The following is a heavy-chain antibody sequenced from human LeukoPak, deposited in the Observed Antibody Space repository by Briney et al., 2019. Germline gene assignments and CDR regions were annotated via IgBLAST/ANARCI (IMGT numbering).Heavy chain of an antibody. CDR1: GFTFSNYD. D-gene: IGHD3-3*01. J-gene: IGHJ4*02. Sequence: GGSLRLSCAASGFTFSNYDMHWVRQAPGKGLEWVSVICNNGSNIYYADSVKGRFTISRDNSKNSLYLQMNSLRAEDTAVYYCARDDYDFWSGYYDYWGQGTLVTVSS. V-gene: IGHV3-33*08. CDR3: ARDDYDFWSGYYDY. CDR2: ICNNGSNI.